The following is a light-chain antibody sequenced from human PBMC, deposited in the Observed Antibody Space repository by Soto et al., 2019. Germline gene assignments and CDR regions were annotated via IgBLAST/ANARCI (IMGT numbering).Light chain of an antibody. CDR2: WAS. J-gene: IGKJ4*01. Sequence: DIVVTKSRDSLAVSLGERATINCKSSQSVLYSSNNKNYLAWYQQKPGQPPKLLIYWASTRESGVPDRFSGSGSGTDFTLTISSLQAEDVAVYYCQQYYSTPLTFGGGTKVEIK. CDR1: QSVLYSSNNKNY. V-gene: IGKV4-1*01. CDR3: QQYYSTPLT.